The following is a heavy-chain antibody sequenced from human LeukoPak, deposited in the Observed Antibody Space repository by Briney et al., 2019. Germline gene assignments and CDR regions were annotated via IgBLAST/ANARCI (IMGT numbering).Heavy chain of an antibody. D-gene: IGHD5-12*01. CDR3: ARATSGYADY. Sequence: DSVRGRFTISRDNSKSTLYLQKDSLRAEDTAVYYCARATSGYADYWGQGTLVTVSS. J-gene: IGHJ4*02. V-gene: IGHV3-30*07.